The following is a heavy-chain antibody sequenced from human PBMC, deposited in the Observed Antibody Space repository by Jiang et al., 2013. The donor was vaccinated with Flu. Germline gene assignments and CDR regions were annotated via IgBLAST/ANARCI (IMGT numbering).Heavy chain of an antibody. V-gene: IGHV4-31*11. D-gene: IGHD2-21*02. CDR1: GGSISSGNW. CDR3: ARDQYCGGDCYSGGLDY. CDR2: IYYSGST. J-gene: IGHJ4*02. Sequence: GLVKPSGTLSLTCAVSGGSISSGNWWSWIRQHPGKGLEWIGYIYYSGSTYYNPSLKSRVTISVDTSKNQFSLKLSSVTAADTAVYYCARDQYCGGDCYSGGLDYWGQGTLVTVSS.